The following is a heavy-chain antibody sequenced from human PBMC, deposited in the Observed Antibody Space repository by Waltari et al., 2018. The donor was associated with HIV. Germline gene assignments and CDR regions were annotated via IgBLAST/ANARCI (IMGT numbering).Heavy chain of an antibody. V-gene: IGHV4-61*02. CDR3: ARDRNYYYDSSGYFFNAFDI. CDR1: GGSISIGSYY. D-gene: IGHD3-22*01. J-gene: IGHJ3*02. CDR2: IYTSGST. Sequence: QVQLQESGPGLVKPSQTLSLTCTVSGGSISIGSYYWSWIRQPAGKGREWIGRIYTSGSTNYNPSLKSRVTISVDTSKNQFSLKLSSVTAADTAVYYCARDRNYYYDSSGYFFNAFDIWGQGTMVTVSS.